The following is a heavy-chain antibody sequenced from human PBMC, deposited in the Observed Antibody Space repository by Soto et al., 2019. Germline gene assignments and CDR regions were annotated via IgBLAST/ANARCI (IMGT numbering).Heavy chain of an antibody. CDR2: IYWDDDK. D-gene: IGHD3-10*01. Sequence: QITLKESGPTLVRPTQTLTLTCTFSGFSLSTTGVGVGWIRQPPGKALEWRALIYWDDDKRYSPSLKSRLTIAKETSKDGEVLTMTNMDPVDTATYFCAQRRRDYGLGSDRANYFDPCGRGTLVTESS. CDR1: GFSLSTTGVG. CDR3: AQRRRDYGLGSDRANYFDP. J-gene: IGHJ5*02. V-gene: IGHV2-5*02.